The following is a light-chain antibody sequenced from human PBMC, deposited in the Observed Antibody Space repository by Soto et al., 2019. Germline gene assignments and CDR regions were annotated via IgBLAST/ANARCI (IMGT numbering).Light chain of an antibody. CDR2: DVT. V-gene: IGLV2-14*01. Sequence: QSALTQPASVSGSPGQSITISCTGTSSDVGGYNYVSWYQQHPGKAPKLMFYDVTNQPSGVSNRFSGSKSGNTASLTISGLQAEDEADYYCSSYTSSSNLVVFGGGTKLTVL. J-gene: IGLJ2*01. CDR1: SSDVGGYNY. CDR3: SSYTSSSNLVV.